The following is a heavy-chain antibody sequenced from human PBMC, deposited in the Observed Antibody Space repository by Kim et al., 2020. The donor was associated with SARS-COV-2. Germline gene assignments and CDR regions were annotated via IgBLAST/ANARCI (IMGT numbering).Heavy chain of an antibody. CDR1: GFTFDDYA. D-gene: IGHD6-19*01. V-gene: IGHV3-43*02. J-gene: IGHJ4*02. Sequence: GGSLRLSCAVSGFTFDDYAMHWVRQAPGKGLEWVSLISGDGGSTYYADSVKGRFTIFRDNSKNSLYLQMNSLRIEDTALYYCAKSGTWVVHYFDYWGQGTLVTVSS. CDR3: AKSGTWVVHYFDY. CDR2: ISGDGGST.